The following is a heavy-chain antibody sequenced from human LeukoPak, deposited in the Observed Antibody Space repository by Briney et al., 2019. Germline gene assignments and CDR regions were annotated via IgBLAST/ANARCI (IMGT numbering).Heavy chain of an antibody. CDR1: GFTFSSYS. Sequence: PGGSLRLSCAASGFTFSSYSMNWVRQAPGKGLEWVSSISSSSSYIYYADSVKGRFTISRDNAKNSLYLQMNSLRAEDTAVYYCARDRGLLWSGEPYPAYYFDYWGQGPLSTVS. D-gene: IGHD3-10*01. J-gene: IGHJ4*02. CDR3: ARDRGLLWSGEPYPAYYFDY. CDR2: ISSSSSYI. V-gene: IGHV3-21*01.